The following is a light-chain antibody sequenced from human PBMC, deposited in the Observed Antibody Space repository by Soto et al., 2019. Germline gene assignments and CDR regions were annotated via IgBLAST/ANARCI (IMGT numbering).Light chain of an antibody. CDR3: SSYAGNNKWV. CDR2: EVT. CDR1: SSDVGGFNY. Sequence: QSALTQPPSASGSPGQSVTISCTGTSSDVGGFNYVSWYQHHPGQAPKVIIYEVTKRPSGVPDRFSGSKSGNTASLTVSGLQPEDEADYHFSSYAGNNKWVFGGGTKLTVL. J-gene: IGLJ3*02. V-gene: IGLV2-8*01.